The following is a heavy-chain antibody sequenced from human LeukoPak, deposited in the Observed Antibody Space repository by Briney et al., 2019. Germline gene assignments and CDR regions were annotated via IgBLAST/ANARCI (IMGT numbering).Heavy chain of an antibody. Sequence: ASVKVSCKVSGGTFSSYAISWVRQAPGQGLEWMGGIIPIFGTANYAQKFQGRVTITADKSTSTAYMELSSLRSEDTAVYYCATGYSPYYYYYMDVWGKGTTVTVSS. CDR2: IIPIFGTA. CDR1: GGTFSSYA. CDR3: ATGYSPYYYYYMDV. J-gene: IGHJ6*03. V-gene: IGHV1-69*06. D-gene: IGHD6-13*01.